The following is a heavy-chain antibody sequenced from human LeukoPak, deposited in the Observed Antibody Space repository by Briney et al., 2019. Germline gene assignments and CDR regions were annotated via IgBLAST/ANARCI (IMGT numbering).Heavy chain of an antibody. D-gene: IGHD1-26*01. CDR1: GFTFSSYW. CDR2: ISSSGSTI. CDR3: ARWGASIVGALDY. Sequence: AGGSLRLSCAASGFTFSSYWMSWVRQAPGKGLEWVSYISSSGSTIYYADSVKGRFTISRDNAKNSLYLQMNSLRAEDTAVYYCARWGASIVGALDYWGQGTLVTVSS. J-gene: IGHJ4*02. V-gene: IGHV3-48*04.